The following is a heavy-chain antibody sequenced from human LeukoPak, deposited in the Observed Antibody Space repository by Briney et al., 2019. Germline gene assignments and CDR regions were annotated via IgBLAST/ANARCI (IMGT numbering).Heavy chain of an antibody. Sequence: SETLSLTCTVSGGSMSNYYWSWIRQPPGKGLEWIGYIFSRGNTDYNPSLKSRVTMSVDTSKSQLSLKLSSVTAADTAVYYCARVGDTSSYYYFLDFWGQGTLVTVSS. V-gene: IGHV4-4*08. CDR1: GGSMSNYY. D-gene: IGHD3-22*01. CDR3: ARVGDTSSYYYFLDF. J-gene: IGHJ4*02. CDR2: IFSRGNT.